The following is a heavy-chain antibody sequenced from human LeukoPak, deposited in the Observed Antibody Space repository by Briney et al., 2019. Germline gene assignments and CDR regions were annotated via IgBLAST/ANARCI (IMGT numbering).Heavy chain of an antibody. D-gene: IGHD1-26*01. CDR2: TSSSDDGK. V-gene: IGHV3-23*01. J-gene: IGHJ4*02. Sequence: PGGSLRLSCAASGFTFSSYWMSWVRQAPGKGLEWVSATSSSDDGKYYADSVRGRFTISRDNSRNTMYLQMNSLRAEDTAVYYCARDRGSYFDYWGQGTLVTVSS. CDR3: ARDRGSYFDY. CDR1: GFTFSSYW.